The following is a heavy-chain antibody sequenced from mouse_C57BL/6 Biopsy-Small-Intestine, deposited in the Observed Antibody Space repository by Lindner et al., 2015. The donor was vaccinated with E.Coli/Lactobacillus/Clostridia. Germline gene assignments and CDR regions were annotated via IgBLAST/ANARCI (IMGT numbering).Heavy chain of an antibody. CDR1: GFTFSDYG. Sequence: VQLQESGGGLVKPGGSLKLSCAASGFTFSDYGMHWVRQAPEKGLEWVAYISSGSSTIYYADTVKGRFTISRDNAKNTLFLQMTSLRSEDTAMYYCARYDYYFDYWGQGTTLTVSS. D-gene: IGHD2-4*01. J-gene: IGHJ2*01. V-gene: IGHV5-17*01. CDR2: ISSGSSTI. CDR3: ARYDYYFDY.